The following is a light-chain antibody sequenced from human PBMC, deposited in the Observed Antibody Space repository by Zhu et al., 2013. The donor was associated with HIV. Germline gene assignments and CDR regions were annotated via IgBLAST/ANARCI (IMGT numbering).Light chain of an antibody. V-gene: IGKV3-20*01. CDR3: QRFGSSYTWT. J-gene: IGKJ1*01. CDR2: GAS. Sequence: EVVLTQSPATLSLSPGEKATLSCRASQRLTSNYLAWYQQKPGQAPRLLIYGASSRAPGIPDRFSGGGSGTVFTLTITGLEPEDFGMYFCQRFGSSYTWTFGQGTNVEIK. CDR1: QRLTSNY.